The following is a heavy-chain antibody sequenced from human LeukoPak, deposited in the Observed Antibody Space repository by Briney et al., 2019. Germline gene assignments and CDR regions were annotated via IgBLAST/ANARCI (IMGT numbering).Heavy chain of an antibody. D-gene: IGHD6-13*01. V-gene: IGHV1-69*04. CDR2: IIPILGIA. CDR3: ARDQTAAGTIDY. Sequence: ASVKVSRKASGGTFSSYAISWVRQAPGQGLEWMGRIIPILGIANYAQKLQGRVTITADKSTSTAYMELSSLRSEDTAVYYCARDQTAAGTIDYWGQGTLVTVSS. CDR1: GGTFSSYA. J-gene: IGHJ4*02.